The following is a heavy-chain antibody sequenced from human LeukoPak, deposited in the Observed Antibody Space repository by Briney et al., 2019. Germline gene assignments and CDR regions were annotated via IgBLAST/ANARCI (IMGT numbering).Heavy chain of an antibody. CDR2: LTPSGTDI. D-gene: IGHD7-27*01. J-gene: IGHJ4*02. CDR3: AREIGASGAFDY. V-gene: IGHV3-21*01. CDR1: GFTFNSYA. Sequence: GGSLRLSCAASGFTFNSYAMNWVRQAPGKGLEWVSSLTPSGTDIYYAASVKGRFTMSRDNAKNSLHLQMNSLRAEDTAVYYCAREIGASGAFDYWGQGTLVTVSS.